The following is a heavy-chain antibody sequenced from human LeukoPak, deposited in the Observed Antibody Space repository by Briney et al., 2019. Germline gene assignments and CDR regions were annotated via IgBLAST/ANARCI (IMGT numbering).Heavy chain of an antibody. J-gene: IGHJ4*02. CDR1: GFTFSSYG. V-gene: IGHV3-30*18. CDR3: AKAPRPGYYYDSSGYFDY. D-gene: IGHD3-22*01. CDR2: ISYDGSNK. Sequence: GGSLRFYCAASGFTFSSYGMHWVRQAPGKGLEWVAVISYDGSNKYYADSVKGRFTISRDNSKNTLYLQMNSLGAEDTAVYYCAKAPRPGYYYDSSGYFDYWGQGTLVTVSS.